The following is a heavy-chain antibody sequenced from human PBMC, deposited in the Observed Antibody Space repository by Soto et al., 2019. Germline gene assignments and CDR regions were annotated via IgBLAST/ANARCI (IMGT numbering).Heavy chain of an antibody. CDR2: IKQDGSEK. CDR3: ARDGPEVGGWTENWFDP. CDR1: GFTFSSYW. Sequence: EVQLVESGGGLVQPGGSLRLSCAASGFTFSSYWMSWVRQAPGKGLEWVANIKQDGSEKYYVDSVKGRITISRDNAKNSLYLQMNSLRAEDTAVYYCARDGPEVGGWTENWFDPWGQGTLVTVSS. J-gene: IGHJ5*02. D-gene: IGHD6-19*01. V-gene: IGHV3-7*05.